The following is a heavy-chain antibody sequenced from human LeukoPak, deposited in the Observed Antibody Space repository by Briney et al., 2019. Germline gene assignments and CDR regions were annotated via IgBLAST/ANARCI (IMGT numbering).Heavy chain of an antibody. D-gene: IGHD1-26*01. CDR1: GGTFSSYA. V-gene: IGHV1-2*02. Sequence: ASVKVSCKASGGTFSSYAISWVRQAPGQGLEWMGWINPNSGGTNYAQKFQGRVTMTRDSSISTAYMELSRLRSDDTAVYYCARAAVGANELDYWGQGTLVTVSS. J-gene: IGHJ4*02. CDR3: ARAAVGANELDY. CDR2: INPNSGGT.